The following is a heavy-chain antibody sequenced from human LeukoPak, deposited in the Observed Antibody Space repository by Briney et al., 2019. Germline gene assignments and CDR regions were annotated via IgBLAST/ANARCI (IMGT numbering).Heavy chain of an antibody. D-gene: IGHD6-13*01. Sequence: GGSVRLSCAASEFTVSSNYMSWVRQAPGKGLEWVSVIYSGGSTYYADSVKGRFTISRDNAKSSLYLQMNSLRAEDTAVYYCARDDSTYSSSWNNLYYYYGMDVWGQGTTVTVSS. V-gene: IGHV3-53*01. CDR2: IYSGGST. CDR3: ARDDSTYSSSWNNLYYYYGMDV. J-gene: IGHJ6*02. CDR1: EFTVSSNY.